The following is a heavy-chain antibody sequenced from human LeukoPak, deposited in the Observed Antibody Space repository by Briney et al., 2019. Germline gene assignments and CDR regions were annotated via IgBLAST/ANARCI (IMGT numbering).Heavy chain of an antibody. CDR2: ISYDGSNK. CDR3: AKDTYYYYGMDV. CDR1: GFTFSSYG. J-gene: IGHJ6*02. Sequence: GGSLRLSCAASGFTFSSYGMHWVRQAPGKGLEWVAVISYDGSNKYYADSVKGRFTISRDNSKNTLYLQMNSLRAEDTAVYYCAKDTYYYYGMDVWGQGTTVTVSS. V-gene: IGHV3-30*18.